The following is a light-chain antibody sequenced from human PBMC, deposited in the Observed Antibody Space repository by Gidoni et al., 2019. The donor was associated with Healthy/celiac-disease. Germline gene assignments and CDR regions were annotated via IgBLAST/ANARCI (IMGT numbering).Light chain of an antibody. CDR2: WAS. J-gene: IGKJ4*01. CDR1: QSVLYSSINKNY. CDR3: QQYYSTPLT. V-gene: IGKV4-1*01. Sequence: DIVMTQSPDSLAVSLGERATINCKSSQSVLYSSINKNYLAWYQQKPGQPPKLLIYWASTRESGVPDRFSGSGSGTDFTLTISSLQAEDVAVYYCQQYYSTPLTFGGGTKVE.